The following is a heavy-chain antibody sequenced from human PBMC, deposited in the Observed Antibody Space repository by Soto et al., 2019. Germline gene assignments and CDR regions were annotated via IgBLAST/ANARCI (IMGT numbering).Heavy chain of an antibody. Sequence: QVQLQQWGAGLLKPSETLSLTCAVDGGAFSNHYWSWIRQPPGKGLEWIGEINHSGSTNSNPSLKSRVTISVDTSKNQFSLKLISVTAADTAVYYCARMYDDYAEYFDLWGRGTLVTVSS. CDR2: INHSGST. CDR3: ARMYDDYAEYFDL. CDR1: GGAFSNHY. D-gene: IGHD4-17*01. J-gene: IGHJ2*01. V-gene: IGHV4-34*01.